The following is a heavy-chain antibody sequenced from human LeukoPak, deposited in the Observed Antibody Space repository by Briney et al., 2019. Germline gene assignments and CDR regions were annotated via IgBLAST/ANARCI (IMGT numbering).Heavy chain of an antibody. V-gene: IGHV3-21*01. CDR1: GFTFSSYS. CDR3: ARDLGYSSGPNY. CDR2: ISSSSSYI. Sequence: GGSLRLSCAASGFTFSSYSMNWVRQAPGKGLEWVSSISSSSSYIHYADSVRGRFTISRDNAKNSLYLQMNSLRAEDTAVYYCARDLGYSSGPNYWGQGTRVTVSS. J-gene: IGHJ4*02. D-gene: IGHD6-19*01.